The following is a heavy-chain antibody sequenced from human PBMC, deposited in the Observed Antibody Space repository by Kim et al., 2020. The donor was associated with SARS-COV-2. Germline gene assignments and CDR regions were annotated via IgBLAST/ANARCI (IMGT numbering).Heavy chain of an antibody. J-gene: IGHJ3*02. D-gene: IGHD2-21*02. CDR3: ARPGDLDAFDI. V-gene: IGHV4-59*08. Sequence: TNYNPSLRSRVTISVYSSKNQFSLKLSSVTAADTAVYYCARPGDLDAFDIWGQGTMVTVSS. CDR2: T.